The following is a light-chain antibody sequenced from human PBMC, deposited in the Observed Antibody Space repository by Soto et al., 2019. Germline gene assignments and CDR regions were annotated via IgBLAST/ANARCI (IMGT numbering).Light chain of an antibody. CDR3: QHYGSSPPDT. V-gene: IGKV3-20*01. J-gene: IGKJ2*01. Sequence: EIVLTQSPVTLSLSPGERATLSCRASQSVAGSYLAWYQQKPGQAPRLLIYGASSRATGIPDRFSGSGSGTDFTLTISRLEPEDFAVYYCQHYGSSPPDTFGQGTKLEIK. CDR2: GAS. CDR1: QSVAGSY.